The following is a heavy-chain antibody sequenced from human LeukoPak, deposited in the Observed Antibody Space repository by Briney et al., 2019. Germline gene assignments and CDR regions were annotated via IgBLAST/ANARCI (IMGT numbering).Heavy chain of an antibody. J-gene: IGHJ1*01. CDR3: ARSRYSSSFEYFQH. D-gene: IGHD6-13*01. CDR2: IYYSGST. CDR1: GGSISSYY. Sequence: SETLSLTCTVSGGSISSYYWSWIRQPPGKGLEWIGYIYYSGSTNYNPSLKSRVTISVDTSKNQFSLKLSSVTAADTAVYYCARSRYSSSFEYFQHWGQGTLVTVSS. V-gene: IGHV4-59*08.